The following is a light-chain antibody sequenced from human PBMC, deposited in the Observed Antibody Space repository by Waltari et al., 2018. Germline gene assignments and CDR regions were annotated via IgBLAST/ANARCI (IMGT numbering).Light chain of an antibody. J-gene: IGKJ2*01. CDR3: LQHDSLPYT. V-gene: IGKV1-17*01. CDR1: QGIKNY. CDR2: AAS. Sequence: DIQMTQSPSSLSASAGDRVTITCRASQGIKNYLGWYQQKPGKAPKRLIYAASTLEIGVPSRFSGSGYGTDFTLTSSSLQPEDFATYFCLQHDSLPYTFGQGTKVEIK.